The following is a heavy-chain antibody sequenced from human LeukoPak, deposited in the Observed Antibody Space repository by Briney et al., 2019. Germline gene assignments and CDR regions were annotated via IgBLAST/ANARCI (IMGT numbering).Heavy chain of an antibody. J-gene: IGHJ4*02. V-gene: IGHV4-34*01. CDR1: GFTFSSYW. D-gene: IGHD3-16*01. CDR2: INHSGST. CDR3: ARDGGGMVISY. Sequence: GSLRLSCAASGFTFSSYWMSWIRQPPGKGLEWIGEINHSGSTNYNPSLKSRVTISVDTSKNQFSLKLSSVTAEDTAVYYCARDGGGMVISYWGQGTLVTVSS.